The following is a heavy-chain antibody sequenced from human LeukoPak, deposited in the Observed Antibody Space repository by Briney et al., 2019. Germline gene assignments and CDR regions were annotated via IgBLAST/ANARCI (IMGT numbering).Heavy chain of an antibody. V-gene: IGHV1-46*01. D-gene: IGHD1-26*01. J-gene: IGHJ4*02. CDR2: INPSGGST. Sequence: GASVKVSCKASGYTFTSYYMHWVRPAPGQGLEWMGIINPSGGSTSYAQKFQGRVTMTRDTSTSTVYMELSSLRSEDTAVYYCARDLIVGATGGYWGQGTLVTVSS. CDR1: GYTFTSYY. CDR3: ARDLIVGATGGY.